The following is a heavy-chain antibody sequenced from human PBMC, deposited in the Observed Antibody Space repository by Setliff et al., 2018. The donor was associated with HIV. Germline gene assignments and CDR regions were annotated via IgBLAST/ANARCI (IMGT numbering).Heavy chain of an antibody. V-gene: IGHV3-33*06. CDR3: AKDAGSYSYVHEYFQH. D-gene: IGHD5-18*01. CDR1: GFSFSNYG. CDR2: IWYDGSNK. Sequence: GGSLRLSCAASGFSFSNYGMHWVRQAPGKGLEWVAVIWYDGSNKYYADSVKGRFTISRDNSKNTLYVQMNSLRAEDTAVYYCAKDAGSYSYVHEYFQHWGQGTLVTVSS. J-gene: IGHJ1*01.